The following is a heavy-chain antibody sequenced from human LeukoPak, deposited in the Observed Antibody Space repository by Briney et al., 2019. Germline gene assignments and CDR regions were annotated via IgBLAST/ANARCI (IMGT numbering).Heavy chain of an antibody. CDR2: INHSGST. CDR3: ARGISCTNGVCHDY. V-gene: IGHV4-34*01. Sequence: SETLSLTCAVYGVSFSGYYWSWIRQPPGKGLEWIGEINHSGSTNYNPSLKSRVTISVDTSKNQFSLKLSSVTAADTAVYYCARGISCTNGVCHDYWGQGTLVTVSS. CDR1: GVSFSGYY. J-gene: IGHJ4*02. D-gene: IGHD2-8*01.